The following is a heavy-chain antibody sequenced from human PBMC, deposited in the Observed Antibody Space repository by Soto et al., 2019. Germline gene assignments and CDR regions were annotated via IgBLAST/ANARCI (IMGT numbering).Heavy chain of an antibody. D-gene: IGHD1-26*01. CDR3: ARDVSGSLDY. CDR2: INQDESDK. V-gene: IGHV3-7*01. J-gene: IGHJ4*02. CDR1: GFTFSTYW. Sequence: EVHLVESGGGLVQPGGSLRLSCAASGFTFSTYWMAWVRQAPGKGLEWVANINQDESDKNYVGSVKGRFTISRDNAKKSLYLQMNSLRAEDTALYYCARDVSGSLDYWGQGTLVTVSS.